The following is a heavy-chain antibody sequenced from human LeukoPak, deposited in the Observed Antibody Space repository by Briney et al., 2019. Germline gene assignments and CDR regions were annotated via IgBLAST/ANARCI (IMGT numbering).Heavy chain of an antibody. Sequence: SETLSLTCTVSGYSISSGYYWGWIRQPPGKGLEWIGSIYHSGSTYYNPSLKSRVTISVDTSKNQFSLKLSSVTAADTAVYYCASDAEGYYYMDVWGKGTPVTVSS. V-gene: IGHV4-38-2*02. CDR2: IYHSGST. CDR3: ASDAEGYYYMDV. CDR1: GYSISSGYY. J-gene: IGHJ6*03.